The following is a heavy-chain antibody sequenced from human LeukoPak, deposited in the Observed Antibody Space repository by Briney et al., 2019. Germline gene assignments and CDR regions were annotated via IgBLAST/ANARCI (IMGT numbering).Heavy chain of an antibody. CDR1: GFTFSSYA. D-gene: IGHD1-26*01. Sequence: PGESLRLSCAASGFTFSSYAMSWVRQAPGKGLEWVSAISGSGGSTYYADSVKGRFTISRDNSKSTLYLQMNSLRAEDTAVYYCAKDPYSGSYSRDYWGQGTLVTVSS. CDR2: ISGSGGST. J-gene: IGHJ4*02. CDR3: AKDPYSGSYSRDY. V-gene: IGHV3-23*01.